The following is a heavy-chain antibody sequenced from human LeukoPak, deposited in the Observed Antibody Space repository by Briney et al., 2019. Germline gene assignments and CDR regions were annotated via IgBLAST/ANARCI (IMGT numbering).Heavy chain of an antibody. Sequence: ASVKVSCKASGYTFTNNFMHWVRQAPGQGLEWIGIINPSGDNTWYAQKFQGRVTMTRDMATSTDYLEVSSLRSEDTAVYYCAREGLLLGVAAAGTDAFDIWGQGTMVTVSS. CDR2: INPSGDNT. D-gene: IGHD6-13*01. V-gene: IGHV1-46*01. CDR1: GYTFTNNF. J-gene: IGHJ3*02. CDR3: AREGLLLGVAAAGTDAFDI.